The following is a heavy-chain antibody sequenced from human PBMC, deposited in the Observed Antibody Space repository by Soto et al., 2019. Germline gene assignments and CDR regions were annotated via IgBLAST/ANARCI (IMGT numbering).Heavy chain of an antibody. D-gene: IGHD3-3*01. CDR2: ISYDGNNE. CDR3: VKDARRYDFWSGFDGTGLMDV. V-gene: IGHV3-30*18. J-gene: IGHJ6*02. CDR1: GFTFRSFG. Sequence: QVQLVESGGGVVQPGRSLRLSCAASGFTFRSFGMHWVRQAPGKGLEWVAVISYDGNNEYYVGSVKGRFTISRDNPKNTLYLQMNSLRADDTAMYFCVKDARRYDFWSGFDGTGLMDVWGQGTTVTVSS.